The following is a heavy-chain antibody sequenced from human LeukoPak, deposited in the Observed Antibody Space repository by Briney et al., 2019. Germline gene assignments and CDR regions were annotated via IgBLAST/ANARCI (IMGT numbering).Heavy chain of an antibody. V-gene: IGHV4-59*12. Sequence: PSETLSLTCTVSGDPISSYYWSWIRQSPGKGLEWLGDVCYTGSTTYNPSLKSRITISVDTSTSQFSLKLTSLAASHTDVYSCAKLWAPAGPYSYFDPWGQGTLVSVSS. CDR1: GDPISSYY. J-gene: IGHJ5*02. D-gene: IGHD5-18*01. CDR2: VCYTGST. CDR3: AKLWAPAGPYSYFDP.